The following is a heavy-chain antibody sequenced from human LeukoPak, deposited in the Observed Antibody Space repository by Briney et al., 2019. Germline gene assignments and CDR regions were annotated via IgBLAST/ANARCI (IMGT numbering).Heavy chain of an antibody. V-gene: IGHV3-21*01. Sequence: PGGSLRLSCAASGFTFSNAWMNWVRQAPGKGLEWVSSISGSGTYMYYADSLKGRFTISRDNAKNSLYLQMNSLRAEDTAVYYCARVLDITGTIFDAFDIWGQGTMVTASS. CDR2: ISGSGTYM. CDR3: ARVLDITGTIFDAFDI. CDR1: GFTFSNAW. D-gene: IGHD1-20*01. J-gene: IGHJ3*02.